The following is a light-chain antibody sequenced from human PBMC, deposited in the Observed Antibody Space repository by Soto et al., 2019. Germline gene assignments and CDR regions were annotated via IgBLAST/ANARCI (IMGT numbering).Light chain of an antibody. CDR2: DAS. J-gene: IGKJ5*01. Sequence: EIQLTQSPSSLSASVGDRVTITCQASQDVSNYLTWYQQKPGKAPKLLIHDASNLETGVPSRFSGRGSGTDFTFTISSLQPDDIATYCCQQYDYLPITFGQGTRLEIK. V-gene: IGKV1-33*01. CDR3: QQYDYLPIT. CDR1: QDVSNY.